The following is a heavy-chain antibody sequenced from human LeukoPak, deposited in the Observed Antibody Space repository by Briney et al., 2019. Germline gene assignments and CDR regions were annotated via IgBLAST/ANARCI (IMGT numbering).Heavy chain of an antibody. CDR2: IYYSGST. V-gene: IGHV4-39*07. Sequence: SETLSLTCTVSGGSISSSSYYWGWIRQPPGKGLEWIGSIYYSGSTYYNPSLKSRVTISVDTSKNQFSLKLSSVTAADTAVYYCAREYSSSTVYYGMDVWGQGTTVTVSS. D-gene: IGHD6-13*01. CDR1: GGSISSSSYY. CDR3: AREYSSSTVYYGMDV. J-gene: IGHJ6*02.